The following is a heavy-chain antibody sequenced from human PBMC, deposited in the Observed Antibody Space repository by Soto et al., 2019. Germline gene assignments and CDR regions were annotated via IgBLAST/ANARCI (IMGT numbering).Heavy chain of an antibody. D-gene: IGHD6-19*01. J-gene: IGHJ4*02. CDR1: GYAFGTYG. Sequence: ASVKVSCKAYGYAFGTYGVSWVRQAPGQGLEWMGWISAYNGNTNYAQNFQGRVALTTDTPTTTAYMELRSLTSDDTAVYYCARDRGSGWFVYWGQGTLVTVSS. CDR3: ARDRGSGWFVY. CDR2: ISAYNGNT. V-gene: IGHV1-18*01.